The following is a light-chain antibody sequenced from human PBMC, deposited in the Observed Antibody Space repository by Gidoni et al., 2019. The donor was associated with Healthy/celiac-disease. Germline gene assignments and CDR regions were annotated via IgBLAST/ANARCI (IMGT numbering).Light chain of an antibody. CDR1: QSVSSSY. Sequence: IVLTQSPGTLSLSPGERATLSWRASQSVSSSYLAWYQQKPGQAPRLLIYGASSRATGIPDRFSGSGSGTDFTLTISRLEPEDFAVYYCQQYVSSPRTFGQGTKVEIK. J-gene: IGKJ1*01. CDR3: QQYVSSPRT. V-gene: IGKV3-20*01. CDR2: GAS.